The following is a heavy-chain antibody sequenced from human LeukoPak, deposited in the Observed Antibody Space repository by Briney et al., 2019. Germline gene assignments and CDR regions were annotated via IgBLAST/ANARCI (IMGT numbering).Heavy chain of an antibody. V-gene: IGHV3-74*01. CDR1: GFTFSSYW. CDR3: ARTEGFWSGYQYYFDY. Sequence: GGSLRLSCAASGFTFSSYWMHWVRQIPGKGLVWVSRIKSDGSTIYADSVKGRFTISRDNAKNSLYLQMNSLRAEDTALYYCARTEGFWSGYQYYFDYWGQGTLVTVSS. J-gene: IGHJ4*02. D-gene: IGHD3-3*01. CDR2: IKSDGST.